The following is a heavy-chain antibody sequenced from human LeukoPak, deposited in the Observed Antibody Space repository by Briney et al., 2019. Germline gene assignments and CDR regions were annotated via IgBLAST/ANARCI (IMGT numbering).Heavy chain of an antibody. J-gene: IGHJ3*02. CDR1: GYTFTGYY. V-gene: IGHV1-2*02. Sequence: ASVKVSCKASGYTFTGYYMHWVRQAPGQGLEWMGWINPNSGGTNYAQRFQVRGTMTRDTSISTAYMELSRLRSDDTAVYYCAKSNGYGLIDIWGQGTMVTVSS. D-gene: IGHD3-10*01. CDR3: AKSNGYGLIDI. CDR2: INPNSGGT.